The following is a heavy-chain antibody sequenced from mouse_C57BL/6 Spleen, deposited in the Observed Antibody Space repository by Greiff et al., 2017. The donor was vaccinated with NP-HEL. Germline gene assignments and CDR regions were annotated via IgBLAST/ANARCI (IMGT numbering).Heavy chain of an antibody. CDR1: GYAFSSYW. CDR2: IYPGDGDT. V-gene: IGHV1-80*01. Sequence: VHLVESGAELVKPGASVKISCKASGYAFSSYWMNWVKQRPGKGLEWIGQIYPGDGDTNYNGKFKGKATLTADKSSSTAYMQLSSLTSEDSAVYFCARCENYDYDYDAMDYWGQGTSVTVSS. CDR3: ARCENYDYDYDAMDY. D-gene: IGHD2-4*01. J-gene: IGHJ4*01.